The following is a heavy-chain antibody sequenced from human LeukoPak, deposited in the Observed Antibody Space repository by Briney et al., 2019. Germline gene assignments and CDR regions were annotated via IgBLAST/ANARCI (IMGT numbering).Heavy chain of an antibody. CDR2: IYYSGST. Sequence: SQTLSLTCTVSGGSISSGGYYWSWIRRHPGKGLEWIGYIYYSGSTYYNPSLKSRVTISVDTSKNQFSLKLSSVTAADTAVYYCARDLRYRGGFDYWGQGTLVTVSS. J-gene: IGHJ4*02. CDR1: GGSISSGGYY. D-gene: IGHD3-10*01. CDR3: ARDLRYRGGFDY. V-gene: IGHV4-31*03.